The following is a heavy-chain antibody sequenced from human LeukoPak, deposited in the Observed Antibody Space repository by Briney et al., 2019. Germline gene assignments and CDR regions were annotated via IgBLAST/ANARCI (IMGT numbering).Heavy chain of an antibody. D-gene: IGHD6-6*01. CDR1: AGTFRSND. V-gene: IGHV1-69*05. CDR3: ARRSPEGSSGYDY. Sequence: SVKVSCKASAGTFRSNDISWVRQAPGQGLEWMGGIIPIFGTANYAQKFEGRVTITTDESTSTAYMELSSLRSEDTAVYYCARRSPEGSSGYDYWGQGTLVTVSS. J-gene: IGHJ4*02. CDR2: IIPIFGTA.